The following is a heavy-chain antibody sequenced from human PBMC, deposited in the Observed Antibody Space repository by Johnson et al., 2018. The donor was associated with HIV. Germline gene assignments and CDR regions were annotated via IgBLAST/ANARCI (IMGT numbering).Heavy chain of an antibody. D-gene: IGHD2-2*01. V-gene: IGHV3-23*04. CDR2: ISGSGGST. CDR1: GFTFDDYA. J-gene: IGHJ3*02. Sequence: VQLVESGGGLVQPGRSLRLSCAASGFTFDDYAMHWVRQAPGKGLEWVSGISGSGGSTYYADSVKGRFTISSDNTKNPLYLQMNSLRAEDTAVYYRARFSSYLDAFDIWGQGTMVTVSS. CDR3: ARFSSYLDAFDI.